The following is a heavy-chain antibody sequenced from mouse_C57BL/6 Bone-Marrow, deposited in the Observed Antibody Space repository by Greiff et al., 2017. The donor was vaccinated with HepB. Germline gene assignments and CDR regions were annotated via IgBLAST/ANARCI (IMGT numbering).Heavy chain of an antibody. CDR1: GFTFSDYY. Sequence: EVQLVESGGGLVQPGGSLKLSCAASGFTFSDYYMYWVRQTPEKRLEWVAYISNGGGSTYYPDTVKGRFTISRDNAKNTLYLQMSRLKSEDTAMYYCARPSYGPAWFAYWGQGTLVTVSA. CDR2: ISNGGGST. V-gene: IGHV5-12*01. J-gene: IGHJ3*01. CDR3: ARPSYGPAWFAY. D-gene: IGHD2-12*01.